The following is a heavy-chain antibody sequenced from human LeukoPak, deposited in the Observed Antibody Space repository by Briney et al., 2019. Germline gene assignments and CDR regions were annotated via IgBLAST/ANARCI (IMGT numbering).Heavy chain of an antibody. CDR3: ASRIWFGELDWFDP. CDR1: GGSISSGDYY. D-gene: IGHD3-10*01. J-gene: IGHJ5*02. CDR2: IYYSGST. V-gene: IGHV4-30-4*01. Sequence: SETLSLTCTVSGGSISSGDYYWSWIRQPPGKGLEWIGYIYYSGSTYYSPSLKSRVTISVDTSKNQFSLKLSSVTAADTAVYYCASRIWFGELDWFDPWGQGTLVTVSS.